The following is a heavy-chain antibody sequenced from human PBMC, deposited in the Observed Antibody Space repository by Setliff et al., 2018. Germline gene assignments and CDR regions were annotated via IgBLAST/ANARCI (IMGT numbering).Heavy chain of an antibody. J-gene: IGHJ3*02. V-gene: IGHV4-38-2*02. CDR2: IYHSGST. Sequence: PSETLSLTCTVSGYSISSGYYWGWIRQPPGKGLEWIGSIYHSGSTYYNPSLKSRVTISVDTSKNQFSLKLNSVTAADTAVYYCAREGAYSYGLGDAFDIWGQGTMVTVSS. CDR1: GYSISSGYY. D-gene: IGHD5-18*01. CDR3: AREGAYSYGLGDAFDI.